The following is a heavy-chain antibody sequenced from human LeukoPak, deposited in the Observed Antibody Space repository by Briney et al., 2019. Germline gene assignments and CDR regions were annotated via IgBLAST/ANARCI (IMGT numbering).Heavy chain of an antibody. V-gene: IGHV1-24*01. J-gene: IGHJ4*02. CDR2: FDPEDGET. CDR1: GYTLTEIS. D-gene: IGHD4-11*01. Sequence: ASVKVSCKASGYTLTEISMHWVRQAPGKGLERMGGFDPEDGETIYAQKFQGRVTMTEDTSTDTAYMELSSLRSEDTAVYYCATDLLTTVTTEFDYWGQGTLVTVSS. CDR3: ATDLLTTVTTEFDY.